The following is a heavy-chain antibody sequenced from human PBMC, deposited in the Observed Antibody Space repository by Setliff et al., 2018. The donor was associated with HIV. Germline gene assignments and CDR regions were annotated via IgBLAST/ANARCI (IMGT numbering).Heavy chain of an antibody. CDR2: IFYSGSS. CDR3: ARDRGSYNFWSGLARGDNWFDP. Sequence: SETLSLTCTVSGASISTYYWSWIRQPPGKGLEWIGHIFYSGSSNYNPSLKSRVTMSADTSKNQFSLNLTSVTAADTAVYYCARDRGSYNFWSGLARGDNWFDPWGQGTLVTVSS. J-gene: IGHJ5*02. D-gene: IGHD3-3*01. CDR1: GASISTYY. V-gene: IGHV4-59*01.